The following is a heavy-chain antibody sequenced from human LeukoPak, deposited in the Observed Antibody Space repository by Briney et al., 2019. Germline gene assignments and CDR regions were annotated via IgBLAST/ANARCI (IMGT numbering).Heavy chain of an antibody. CDR3: AKHKEGAYYYGSGLDI. V-gene: IGHV3-30*18. Sequence: PGGSLRLSCAASGFTFSDYGMHWVRQAPGKGLEWVAVISYDGSNKYYADSVKGRFTISRDNSKNTLYLQMNSLRPEDTALYYCAKHKEGAYYYGSGLDIWGQGTMVTVSS. D-gene: IGHD3-10*01. CDR2: ISYDGSNK. CDR1: GFTFSDYG. J-gene: IGHJ3*02.